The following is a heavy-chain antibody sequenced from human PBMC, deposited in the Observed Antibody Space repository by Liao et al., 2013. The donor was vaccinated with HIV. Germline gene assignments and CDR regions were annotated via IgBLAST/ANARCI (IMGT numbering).Heavy chain of an antibody. Sequence: VQLQESGPGLVKPSESLSLTCTVSGGSISPYYWSWIRQPPGRGLEWIGYIPYSGNTNYNPSLKSRVTISLDTSKNQFSLKLSSVTAADTAVYYCARASFYDFWSYAFDIWGQGTMVTVSS. V-gene: IGHV4-59*01. CDR2: IPYSGNT. J-gene: IGHJ3*02. D-gene: IGHD3-3*01. CDR1: GGSISPYY. CDR3: ARASFYDFWSYAFDI.